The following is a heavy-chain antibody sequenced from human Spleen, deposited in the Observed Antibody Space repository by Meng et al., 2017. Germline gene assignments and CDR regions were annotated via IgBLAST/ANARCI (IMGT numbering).Heavy chain of an antibody. V-gene: IGHV3-15*05. CDR3: ARDVWGPGY. CDR2: IKSKTEGETT. CDR1: GFTFSNAW. Sequence: GESLKISCAASGFTFSNAWMSWVRQAPGKGLEWVGRIKSKTEGETTDYAAPVQGRFTISRDNAKNTLYLQMNSLRAEDTAVYYCARDVWGPGYWGQGTLVTVSS. D-gene: IGHD3-16*01. J-gene: IGHJ4*02.